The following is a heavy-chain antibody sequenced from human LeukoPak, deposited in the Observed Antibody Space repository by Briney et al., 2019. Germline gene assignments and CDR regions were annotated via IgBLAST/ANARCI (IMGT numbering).Heavy chain of an antibody. D-gene: IGHD6-6*01. J-gene: IGHJ4*02. V-gene: IGHV3-33*06. CDR1: GFSFSTYG. Sequence: GGPLRLSCAASGFSFSTYGIHWVRQAPGKGLEWVAVMWYDGSKDYYADSVKGRFTISRDTSKNTLYLQMNNLRAEDTAVYYCAKDRETYEYTFDYWGQGTLVTVSS. CDR3: AKDRETYEYTFDY. CDR2: MWYDGSKD.